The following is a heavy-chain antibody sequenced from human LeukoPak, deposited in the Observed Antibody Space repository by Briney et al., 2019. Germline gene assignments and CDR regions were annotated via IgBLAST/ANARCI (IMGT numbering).Heavy chain of an antibody. CDR1: GFTFSDYY. CDR3: ARQYYDFSYGMDV. D-gene: IGHD3/OR15-3a*01. Sequence: PGGSLRLSCAASGFTFSDYYMSWIRQAPGKGLEWVSHISDSGRTIYYADSVKGRFTISRDNAKNLVYLQMNSLRAEDTAVYYCARQYYDFSYGMDVWGQGTTVTVSS. CDR2: ISDSGRTI. J-gene: IGHJ6*02. V-gene: IGHV3-11*01.